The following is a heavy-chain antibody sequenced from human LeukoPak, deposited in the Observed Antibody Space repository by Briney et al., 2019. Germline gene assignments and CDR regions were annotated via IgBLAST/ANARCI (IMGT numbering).Heavy chain of an antibody. Sequence: GGSLRLSCAASGFTFSSYAMHWVRQAPGKGLEWVAVISYDGSNKYYADSVKGRFTISRDNSKNTLYLQMNSLRAEDTAVYYCARDRVGATDYFDYWGQGTLVTVSS. J-gene: IGHJ4*02. CDR3: ARDRVGATDYFDY. CDR2: ISYDGSNK. D-gene: IGHD1-26*01. V-gene: IGHV3-30-3*01. CDR1: GFTFSSYA.